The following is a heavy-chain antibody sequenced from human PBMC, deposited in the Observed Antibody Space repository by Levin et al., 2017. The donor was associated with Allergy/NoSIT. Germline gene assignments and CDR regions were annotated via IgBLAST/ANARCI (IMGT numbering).Heavy chain of an antibody. V-gene: IGHV4-61*01. J-gene: IGHJ6*02. CDR3: ARNRIIVSGGKDYYYGMDV. CDR2: INYRGGT. CDR1: GGSVSSGTYY. Sequence: SQTLSLPCTVSGGSVSSGTYYWSWIRQPPGKGLEWIGYINYRGGTKYNPSLKSRVTISVDTSKNEFSLKLTSVTAADTAVYYCARNRIIVSGGKDYYYGMDVWGQGTTVTVSS. D-gene: IGHD5/OR15-5a*01.